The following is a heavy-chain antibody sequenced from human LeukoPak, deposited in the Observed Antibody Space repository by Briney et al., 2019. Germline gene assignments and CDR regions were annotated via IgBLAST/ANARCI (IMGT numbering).Heavy chain of an antibody. D-gene: IGHD6-13*01. J-gene: IGHJ4*02. CDR2: ISAYNGNT. CDR3: ARVGSSWYSVSENHYFDY. CDR1: GYTFTSYG. V-gene: IGHV1-18*01. Sequence: GASVKVSCKASGYTFTSYGISWVRQAPGQGLEWMGWISAYNGNTNYAQKLQGRVTMTTDTSTSTAYMELRSLRSDDTAVYYCARVGSSWYSVSENHYFDYWGQGTLVTVSS.